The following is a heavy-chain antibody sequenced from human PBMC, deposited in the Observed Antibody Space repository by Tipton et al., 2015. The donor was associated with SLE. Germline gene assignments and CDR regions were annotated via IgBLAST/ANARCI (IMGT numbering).Heavy chain of an antibody. V-gene: IGHV4-4*07. CDR2: IYTSGST. D-gene: IGHD6-19*01. CDR3: ARGLGSGWYDEYFQH. J-gene: IGHJ1*01. CDR1: GGSISSYY. Sequence: GSLRLSCTVSGGSISSYYWSWIRQPAGKGLEWIGRIYTSGSTNYNPSLKSRVTMSVDTSKNQFSLKLSSVTAADTAVYYCARGLGSGWYDEYFQHWGQGTLVTVSS.